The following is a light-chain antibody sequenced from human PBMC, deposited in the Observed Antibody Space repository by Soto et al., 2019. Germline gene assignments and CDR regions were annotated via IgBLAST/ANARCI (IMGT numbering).Light chain of an antibody. J-gene: IGLJ1*01. CDR3: SSYTTTSAYV. Sequence: QSALTQPASVSGSPGQSITISCTGTSTDIGAYNYVSWYQQHPGQAPKLMIYGVTNRPSGVSNRFSGSKSGNTASLTISWLQTEDEADYYCSSYTTTSAYVFGTGTKVTVL. V-gene: IGLV2-14*01. CDR2: GVT. CDR1: STDIGAYNY.